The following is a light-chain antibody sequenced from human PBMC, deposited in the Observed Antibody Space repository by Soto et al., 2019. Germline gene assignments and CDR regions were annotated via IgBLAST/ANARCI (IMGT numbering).Light chain of an antibody. CDR1: QGFSTW. Sequence: DIQMTQSPSSVSASVGDRVTITCRASQGFSTWLAWYRRKPGRAPELLIYSASSLHSGVPSRFSGSGSGTDFTLTIIRLQPEDFATYYCQQANSFPRTFGGGTEVEIK. V-gene: IGKV1-12*01. CDR3: QQANSFPRT. CDR2: SAS. J-gene: IGKJ4*01.